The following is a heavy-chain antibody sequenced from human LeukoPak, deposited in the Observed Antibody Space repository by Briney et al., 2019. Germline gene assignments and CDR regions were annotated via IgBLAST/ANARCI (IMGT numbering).Heavy chain of an antibody. D-gene: IGHD2-15*01. CDR3: AQKGGTDH. CDR1: GFTFSRFG. J-gene: IGHJ4*02. V-gene: IGHV3-48*02. CDR2: ISSSSSAI. Sequence: GGSLRLSCAASGFTFSRFGMNWVRQAPGKGLEWISYISSSSSAIYYADSVKGRFSISRDNAKNSLYLQMSSLRDEDTAVYYCAQKGGTDHWGQGTLVTVSS.